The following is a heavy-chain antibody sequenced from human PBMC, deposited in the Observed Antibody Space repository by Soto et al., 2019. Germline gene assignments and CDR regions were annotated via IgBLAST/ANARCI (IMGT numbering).Heavy chain of an antibody. CDR3: GSQYSSGWYEGYYYYGMDV. J-gene: IGHJ6*02. D-gene: IGHD6-19*01. CDR1: GGSISSSSYY. V-gene: IGHV4-39*01. Sequence: PTETLSLTCTVSGGSISSSSYYWGWIRQPPGKGLEWIGSIYYSGSTYYNPSLKSRVTISVDTSKNQLSLKLSSVTAADTAVYYCGSQYSSGWYEGYYYYGMDVWGQGTTVTVS. CDR2: IYYSGST.